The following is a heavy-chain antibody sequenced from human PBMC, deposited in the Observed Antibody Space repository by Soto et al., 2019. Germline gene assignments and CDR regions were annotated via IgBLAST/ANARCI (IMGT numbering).Heavy chain of an antibody. CDR2: IIGSGGSA. CDR1: GFTFSSYA. V-gene: IGHV3-23*01. D-gene: IGHD4-17*01. J-gene: IGHJ4*02. Sequence: GGSLRLSCAASGFTFSSYAMSWVRQAPGKGLEWVSAIIGSGGSAYSADSVKGRFTISRDNSKNTLYLQMNSLRAEDTAVYYCAKDLSPLSTVTTGYYFDYWGQGTLVTVSS. CDR3: AKDLSPLSTVTTGYYFDY.